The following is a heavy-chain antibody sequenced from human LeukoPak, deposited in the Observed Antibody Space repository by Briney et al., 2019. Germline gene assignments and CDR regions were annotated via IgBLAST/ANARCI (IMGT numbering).Heavy chain of an antibody. CDR1: GDSINNYY. Sequence: SETLSLTCAVSGDSINNYYLSWIRQPPGKGLEWIGFIYYTGSTNHNPSLKSRVTISIDTSKNQFSLKLSSVTAADTAVYYCGGFRGSWYGAFWGQGTLVTVSS. V-gene: IGHV4-59*01. CDR2: IYYTGST. CDR3: GGFRGSWYGAF. J-gene: IGHJ4*02. D-gene: IGHD6-13*01.